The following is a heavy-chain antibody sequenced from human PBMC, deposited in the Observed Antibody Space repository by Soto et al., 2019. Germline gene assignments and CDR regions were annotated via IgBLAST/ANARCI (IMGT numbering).Heavy chain of an antibody. D-gene: IGHD6-6*01. Sequence: QVQLQQWGAGLLKPSETLSLTCAVYGGSFSTDYWSWIRQPPGQGLEWIGEITPSGGTNYNPSLKSRVTLSVATSKNQFSLKLSSVTAADTAVYYCARVLAARASRDFDYWGQGTLVTVSS. J-gene: IGHJ4*02. CDR2: ITPSGGT. V-gene: IGHV4-34*01. CDR3: ARVLAARASRDFDY. CDR1: GGSFSTDY.